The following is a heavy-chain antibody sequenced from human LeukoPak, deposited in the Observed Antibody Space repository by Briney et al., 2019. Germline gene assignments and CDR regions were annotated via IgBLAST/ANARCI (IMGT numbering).Heavy chain of an antibody. J-gene: IGHJ6*02. D-gene: IGHD2-2*03. CDR1: GYTFTSYG. Sequence: ASVKVSCKASGYTFTSYGISWVRQAPGQGLEWMGWISAYSGNTNYAQKLQGRVTMTTDTSTSTAYMELRSLRSDDTAVYYCARVDVVVVPAAIPSYYYYGMDVWGQGTTVTVSS. CDR3: ARVDVVVVPAAIPSYYYYGMDV. CDR2: ISAYSGNT. V-gene: IGHV1-18*01.